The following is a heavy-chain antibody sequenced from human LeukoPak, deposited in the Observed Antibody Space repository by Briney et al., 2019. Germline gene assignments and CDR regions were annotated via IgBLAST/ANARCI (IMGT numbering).Heavy chain of an antibody. V-gene: IGHV3-23*01. J-gene: IGHJ4*02. CDR2: ISGSGDYT. Sequence: PGGSLRLSCAASGFTFSSYAMTWVRQAPGKGLEWVSSISGSGDYTNYAGSVKGRFTTSRDNAKNSLYLQMNSLRAEDTAVYYCARGGYSYALNWGQGTLVTVSS. CDR3: ARGGYSYALN. D-gene: IGHD5-18*01. CDR1: GFTFSSYA.